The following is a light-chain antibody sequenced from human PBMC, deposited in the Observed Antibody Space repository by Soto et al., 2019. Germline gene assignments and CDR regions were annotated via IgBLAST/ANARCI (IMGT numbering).Light chain of an antibody. J-gene: IGKJ1*01. CDR1: QSVSSSY. Sequence: EIVLTQSPGTLSLSPGERATLSCRASQSVSSSYLAWYQQKPGQAPRLLIYGASSRATGIPDRFSGSGSGTDFTLTISRLEPEDFAVYYCQQYGSSLWRFGQGTKWISN. CDR2: GAS. V-gene: IGKV3-20*01. CDR3: QQYGSSLWR.